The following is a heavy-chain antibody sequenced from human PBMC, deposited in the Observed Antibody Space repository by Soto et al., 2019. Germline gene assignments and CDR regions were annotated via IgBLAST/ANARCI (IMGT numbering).Heavy chain of an antibody. D-gene: IGHD1-20*01. J-gene: IGHJ4*02. CDR2: IYYSGST. CDR3: AREVTDKITGTTDYYFDY. CDR1: GGSISSGDYY. Sequence: SETLSLTCTVSGGSISSGDYYWSWIRQPPGKGLEWIGYIYYSGSTYYNPSLKSRVTISVDTSKNQFSLKLSSVTAADTAVYYCAREVTDKITGTTDYYFDYWGQGTLVTV. V-gene: IGHV4-30-4*01.